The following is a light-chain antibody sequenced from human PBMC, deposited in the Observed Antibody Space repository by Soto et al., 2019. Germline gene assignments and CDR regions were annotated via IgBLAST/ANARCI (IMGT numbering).Light chain of an antibody. Sequence: QSVLTQPASVSGSPGQSITISCTGTCSDVGSYNLVSWYQQHPGKAPKLMIYEGSKRPSGVSNRFSGSKSGNTASLTISGLQAEDEADYYCCSYAGSSTYVFGTGTKVTDL. CDR3: CSYAGSSTYV. CDR1: CSDVGSYNL. V-gene: IGLV2-23*01. CDR2: EGS. J-gene: IGLJ1*01.